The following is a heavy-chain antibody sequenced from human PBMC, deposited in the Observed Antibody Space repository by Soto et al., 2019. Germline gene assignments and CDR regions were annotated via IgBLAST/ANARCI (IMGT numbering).Heavy chain of an antibody. J-gene: IGHJ6*02. D-gene: IGHD2-2*01. CDR1: GYTFTSYA. V-gene: IGHV1-3*01. CDR2: INAGNGNT. CDR3: ARDGDIVLVPAAMGFYYYGMDV. Sequence: ASVKVSCKASGYTFTSYAMHWVRQAPGQRLEWMGWINAGNGNTKYSQKFQGRVTITRDTSASTAYMELSSLRSEDTAVYYCARDGDIVLVPAAMGFYYYGMDVWGQGTTVTVSS.